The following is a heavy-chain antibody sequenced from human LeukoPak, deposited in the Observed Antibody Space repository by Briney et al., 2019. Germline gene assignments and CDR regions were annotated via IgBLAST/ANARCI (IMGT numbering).Heavy chain of an antibody. CDR1: GFSFSPDW. CDR2: IKKHGSEQ. Sequence: PGGSLRLSCAASGFSFSPDWMSWVRQAPGKGLEWVAMIKKHGSEQYHVDSVKGRFTISRDNAKNSLFLQMNSLKADDTAVYYCASLDTATIQTGGYWGQGTLVTASS. V-gene: IGHV3-7*01. D-gene: IGHD5-18*01. J-gene: IGHJ4*02. CDR3: ASLDTATIQTGGY.